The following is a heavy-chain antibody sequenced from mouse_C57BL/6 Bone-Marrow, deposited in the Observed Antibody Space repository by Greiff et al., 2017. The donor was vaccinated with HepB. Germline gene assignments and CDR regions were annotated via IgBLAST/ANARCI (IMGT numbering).Heavy chain of an antibody. CDR1: GFTFSSYG. V-gene: IGHV5-6*02. J-gene: IGHJ2*01. CDR3: ARGGGGDY. Sequence: DVMLVESGGDLVKPGGSLKLSCAASGFTFSSYGMSWVRQTPDKRLEWVATISSGGSYTYYPDSVKGRFTIARDNAKNPLYLQMSSLKSEDTAMYYCARGGGGDYGGQGTTLTVSS. CDR2: ISSGGSYT.